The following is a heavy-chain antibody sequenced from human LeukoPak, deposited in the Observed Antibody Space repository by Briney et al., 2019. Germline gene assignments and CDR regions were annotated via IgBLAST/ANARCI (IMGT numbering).Heavy chain of an antibody. CDR1: GFTFSDYG. D-gene: IGHD4-17*01. Sequence: GGSLRLSCAASGFTFSDYGMHWVRQAPGKGLEWVAVISYDGSNKYSADSVKGRFTISRDDSKNTLYLQMNSLRAEDTAVYYCAKDEDYGDYVLSYWGQGTLVTVSS. V-gene: IGHV3-30*18. CDR2: ISYDGSNK. CDR3: AKDEDYGDYVLSY. J-gene: IGHJ4*02.